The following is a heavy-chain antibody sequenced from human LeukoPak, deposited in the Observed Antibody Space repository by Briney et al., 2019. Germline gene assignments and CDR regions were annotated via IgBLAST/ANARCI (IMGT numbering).Heavy chain of an antibody. V-gene: IGHV4-4*09. J-gene: IGHJ6*03. Sequence: SETLSLTCTVSGDSFSAYYWSWIRQPPGRGLEWIGYIYSSGNTNYNPSLKSRVTISVGTSKEQHSLKLTSVTAADTAVYYCAIHTNVDISSFMDVWGKGTTVTVSS. D-gene: IGHD2-8*01. CDR3: AIHTNVDISSFMDV. CDR2: IYSSGNT. CDR1: GDSFSAYY.